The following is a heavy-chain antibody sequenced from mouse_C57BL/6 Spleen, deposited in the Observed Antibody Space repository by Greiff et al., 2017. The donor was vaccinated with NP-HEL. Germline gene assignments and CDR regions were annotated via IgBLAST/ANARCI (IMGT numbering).Heavy chain of an antibody. J-gene: IGHJ4*01. CDR3: ARSYGPRAMDY. CDR2: INPNYGTT. V-gene: IGHV1-54*01. D-gene: IGHD1-1*02. CDR1: GYAFTNYL. Sequence: QVQLQQSGAELVRPGTSVKVSCKASGYAFTNYLIEWVKQRPGQGLEWIGVINPNYGTTSYNQKFKGKATLTVDQSSSTAYMQLNSLTSEDSAVYYCARSYGPRAMDYWGQGTSVTVSS.